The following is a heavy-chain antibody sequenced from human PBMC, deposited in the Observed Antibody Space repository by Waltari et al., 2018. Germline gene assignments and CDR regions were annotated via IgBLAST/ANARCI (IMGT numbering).Heavy chain of an antibody. D-gene: IGHD6-13*01. J-gene: IGHJ4*02. Sequence: EVQLVESGGGLVQPGGSLRLSCAASGFTFSSYSMNWVRQAPGKGLEWVSYISSSSSTIYYADSVKGRFTNSRDNAKNSLYLQMNSLRAEDTAVYYCARRSSWYGYWGQGTLVTVSS. CDR3: ARRSSWYGY. CDR1: GFTFSSYS. V-gene: IGHV3-48*01. CDR2: ISSSSSTI.